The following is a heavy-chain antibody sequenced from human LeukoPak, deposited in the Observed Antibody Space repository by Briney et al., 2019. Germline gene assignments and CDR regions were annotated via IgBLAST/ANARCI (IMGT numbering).Heavy chain of an antibody. J-gene: IGHJ4*02. V-gene: IGHV3-48*03. Sequence: GGSLRLSCVASGFTFSSYEMNWVRQASGKGLEWVSYISSSGGAIYYADSVKGRFTISRDNAKNSLYLQMNSLRAEDTAVYYCARDHDYWGQGTLVTVSS. CDR1: GFTFSSYE. CDR2: ISSSGGAI. CDR3: ARDHDY.